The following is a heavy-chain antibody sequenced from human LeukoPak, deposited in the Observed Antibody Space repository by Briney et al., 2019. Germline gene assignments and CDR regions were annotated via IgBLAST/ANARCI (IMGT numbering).Heavy chain of an antibody. V-gene: IGHV4-59*01. CDR1: GGSISSYY. Sequence: SETLSLTCTVSGGSISSYYWSWIRQPPGKGLEWIGHIYYSGSTNYNPSLKSRVTISVDTSKNQFSLKLSSVTAADTAVYYCAGSIAVAAPFDYWGQGTLVTVSS. J-gene: IGHJ4*02. D-gene: IGHD6-19*01. CDR3: AGSIAVAAPFDY. CDR2: IYYSGST.